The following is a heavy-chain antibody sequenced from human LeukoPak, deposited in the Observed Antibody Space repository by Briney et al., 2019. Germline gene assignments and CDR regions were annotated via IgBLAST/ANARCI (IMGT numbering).Heavy chain of an antibody. V-gene: IGHV1-2*06. Sequence: ASVKVSCKASGYTFTGYYMHWVRQAPGQGLEWMGRINPNSGGTNYAQKFQGRVTMTRDTSISTAYMELSRLRSDDTAVYYRARYYYDSSGYYKSYYFDYWGQGTLVTVSS. J-gene: IGHJ4*02. D-gene: IGHD3-22*01. CDR1: GYTFTGYY. CDR3: ARYYYDSSGYYKSYYFDY. CDR2: INPNSGGT.